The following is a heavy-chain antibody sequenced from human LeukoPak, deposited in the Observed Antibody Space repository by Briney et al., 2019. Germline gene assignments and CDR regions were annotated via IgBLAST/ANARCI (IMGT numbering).Heavy chain of an antibody. D-gene: IGHD5-12*01. CDR2: ISSSSDAI. Sequence: GGSLRLSCAASGFTFSNYGMNWVRQAPGKELEWLSYISSSSDAIHYADSVKGRFTISRDNAKNSLYLEMNSLRDEDTAVYYCARAMRSGYDYWGQGTLVTVSS. CDR3: ARAMRSGYDY. V-gene: IGHV3-48*02. CDR1: GFTFSNYG. J-gene: IGHJ4*02.